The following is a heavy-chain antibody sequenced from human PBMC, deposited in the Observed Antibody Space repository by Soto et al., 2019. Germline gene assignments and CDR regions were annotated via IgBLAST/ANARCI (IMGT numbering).Heavy chain of an antibody. D-gene: IGHD5-18*01. CDR2: INPSGGST. V-gene: IGHV1-46*03. Sequence: ASVKVSCKASGYTFTSYYMHWVRQAPGQGLEWMGIINPSGGSTSYAQKFQGRVTMTRDTSTSTVYMELSSLRSEVTAVYYCARVRHIQLWLRRDYYGMDVWGQGTTVTVSS. J-gene: IGHJ6*02. CDR1: GYTFTSYY. CDR3: ARVRHIQLWLRRDYYGMDV.